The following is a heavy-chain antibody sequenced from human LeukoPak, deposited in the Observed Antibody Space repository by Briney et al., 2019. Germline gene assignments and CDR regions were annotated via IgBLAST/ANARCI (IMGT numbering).Heavy chain of an antibody. J-gene: IGHJ3*02. V-gene: IGHV3-30*18. CDR1: GFTFSNFG. CDR3: VKDWGVLPDYSADGFDI. D-gene: IGHD4-11*01. CDR2: ISYDGKNE. Sequence: GGSLRLSCAASGFTFSNFGMHWVRQAPGKGLEWVAVISYDGKNEYYTDSVKGRFTISRDNSQNTLHLQMNILRVEDTAVYYCVKDWGVLPDYSADGFDIWGPGTVVTVSS.